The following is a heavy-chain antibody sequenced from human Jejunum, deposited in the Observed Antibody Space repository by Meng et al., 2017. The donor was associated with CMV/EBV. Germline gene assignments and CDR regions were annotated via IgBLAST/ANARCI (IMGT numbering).Heavy chain of an antibody. CDR1: FGDSA. CDR3: AKVRPSGYSSIFYYFDF. J-gene: IGHJ4*02. CDR2: IIDGRDYT. D-gene: IGHD3-3*02. Sequence: FGDSAVSWVRQAPGKGLEWLSAIIDGRDYTYYADSVKGRFSISRDHSKSTLFLQMDSLRVEDTAIYYCAKVRPSGYSSIFYYFDFWGQGTLVTVSS. V-gene: IGHV3-23*01.